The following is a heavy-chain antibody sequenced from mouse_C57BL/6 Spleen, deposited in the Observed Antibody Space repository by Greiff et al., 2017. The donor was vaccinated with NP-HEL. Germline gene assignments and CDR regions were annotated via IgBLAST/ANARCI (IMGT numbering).Heavy chain of an antibody. D-gene: IGHD2-1*01. Sequence: EVMLVESGGGLVKPGGSLKLSCAASGFTFSSYAMSWVRQTPEKRLEWVATISDGGSYTYYPDNVKGRFTISRDNAKNNLYLQMSHLKSEDTAMYYCAREAIYYGNFTFAWFAYWGQGTLVTVSA. J-gene: IGHJ3*01. CDR1: GFTFSSYA. CDR3: AREAIYYGNFTFAWFAY. V-gene: IGHV5-4*01. CDR2: ISDGGSYT.